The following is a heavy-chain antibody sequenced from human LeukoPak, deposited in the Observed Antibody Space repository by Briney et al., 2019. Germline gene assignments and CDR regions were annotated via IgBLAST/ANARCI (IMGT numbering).Heavy chain of an antibody. Sequence: GGSLRLSCAASGFTFRDYTMNWVRQAPGKGLEWVSAIDKSGTYIKYADSVKGRFTVSRDNAKNSVFLQMNSLRVEDTAVYFCAREVLIVVEPAANTVDYWGQGTLVTVSS. CDR2: IDKSGTYI. CDR1: GFTFRDYT. V-gene: IGHV3-21*01. CDR3: AREVLIVVEPAANTVDY. D-gene: IGHD2-15*01. J-gene: IGHJ4*02.